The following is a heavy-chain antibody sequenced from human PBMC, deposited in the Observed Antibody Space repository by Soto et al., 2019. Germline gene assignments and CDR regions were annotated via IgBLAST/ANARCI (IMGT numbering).Heavy chain of an antibody. CDR2: IIPILGIA. J-gene: IGHJ4*02. D-gene: IGHD6-19*01. Sequence: ASVKVSCKASGGTFSSYTISWVRQAPGQGLEWMGRIIPILGIANYAQKFQGRVTITADKPTSTAYMELSSLRSEDTAVYYCATTPQGRSGWYFDYWGQGTLVTVS. CDR3: ATTPQGRSGWYFDY. CDR1: GGTFSSYT. V-gene: IGHV1-69*02.